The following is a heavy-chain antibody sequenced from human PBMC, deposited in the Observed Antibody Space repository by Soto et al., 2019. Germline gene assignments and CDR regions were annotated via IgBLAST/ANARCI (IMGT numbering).Heavy chain of an antibody. CDR3: AGSVHF. D-gene: IGHD3-10*01. CDR1: GASINRDNW. Sequence: QVQLQESGPGLVNPSGTLPLTCAVSGASINRDNWWTWVRQPPGKGLEWIGDIYHTGTTNYDSSLKSRATISIDESKNHFSLNLNSVTAADTAVYYCAGSVHFWGQGTLVAVSS. CDR2: IYHTGTT. J-gene: IGHJ4*02. V-gene: IGHV4-4*02.